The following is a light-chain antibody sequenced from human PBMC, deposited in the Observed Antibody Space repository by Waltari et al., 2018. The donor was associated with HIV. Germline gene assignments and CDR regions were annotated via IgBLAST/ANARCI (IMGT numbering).Light chain of an antibody. CDR1: NLRTYY. CDR3: KTRDRSGNLYV. Sequence: SSEVTQDPAVSVALGQTVKITCQGDNLRTYYASWHQQKPGQAPVLVSYGKNKRPAEIPDRFSSSASRNTASLTITGAQAEDEADYYCKTRDRSGNLYVFGTGTTVTVL. J-gene: IGLJ1*01. CDR2: GKN. V-gene: IGLV3-19*01.